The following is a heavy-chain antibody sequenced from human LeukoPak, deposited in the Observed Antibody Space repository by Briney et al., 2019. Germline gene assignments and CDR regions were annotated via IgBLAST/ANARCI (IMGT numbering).Heavy chain of an antibody. CDR1: GGSISTYY. V-gene: IGHV4-59*01. J-gene: IGHJ1*01. CDR2: IYHSGST. D-gene: IGHD6-6*01. Sequence: SETLSLTCTVSGGSISTYYWNWIRQPPGKGLEWIGYIYHSGSTNYNSSLQSRVTISVDTSKNQFSLNLNSVTAADTAVYYCARGGAARLHFQNWGQGTLVTVSS. CDR3: ARGGAARLHFQN.